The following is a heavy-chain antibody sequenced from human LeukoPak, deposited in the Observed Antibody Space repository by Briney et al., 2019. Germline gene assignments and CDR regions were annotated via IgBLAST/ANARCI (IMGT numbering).Heavy chain of an antibody. CDR2: FDPEDGET. Sequence: EASVKVSCKVSGYTLTELSMHWVRQAPGKGREWMGGFDPEDGETIYAQKFQGRVTMTEDTSTDTAYMELSSLRSEDTAVYYCATDRITGTGDFDYWGQGTLVTVSS. CDR3: ATDRITGTGDFDY. D-gene: IGHD1-7*01. V-gene: IGHV1-24*01. CDR1: GYTLTELS. J-gene: IGHJ4*02.